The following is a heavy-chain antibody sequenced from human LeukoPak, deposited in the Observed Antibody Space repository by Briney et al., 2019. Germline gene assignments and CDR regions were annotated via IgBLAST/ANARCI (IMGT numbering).Heavy chain of an antibody. D-gene: IGHD7-27*01. CDR2: IYPRGST. V-gene: IGHV4-30-2*01. Sequence: PSETLSLTCAVSGGSISSGSYSWSWIRQPPGKGLECIGYIYPRGSTYYNPSLKSRVILSLDKSANQFSLNLSSVTAADTAVYYCARFSPRAMGNYLDFWGQGTLVTVSS. J-gene: IGHJ4*02. CDR3: ARFSPRAMGNYLDF. CDR1: GGSISSGSYS.